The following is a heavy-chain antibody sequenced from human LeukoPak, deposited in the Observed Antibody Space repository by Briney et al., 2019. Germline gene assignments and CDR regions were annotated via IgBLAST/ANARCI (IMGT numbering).Heavy chain of an antibody. CDR1: GFTFSSYE. Sequence: PGGSLRLSCAASGFTFSSYEMNWVRQAPGKGLEWVSYITRSSSTIYYADSVKGRFTISRDNAKNSLYLQMNSLRADDTAVYYCATTYYDSSGYLHYFDYWGQGTLVTVSS. CDR2: ITRSSSTI. D-gene: IGHD3-22*01. V-gene: IGHV3-48*03. J-gene: IGHJ4*02. CDR3: ATTYYDSSGYLHYFDY.